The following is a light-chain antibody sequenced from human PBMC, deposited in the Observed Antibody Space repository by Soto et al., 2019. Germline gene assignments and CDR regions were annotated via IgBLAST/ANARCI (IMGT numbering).Light chain of an antibody. J-gene: IGKJ1*01. CDR1: QSVSSSY. V-gene: IGKV3-20*01. CDR3: QQYGSSGT. Sequence: EIVLTQSPGTLSLSPGERATLSCRASQSVSSSYLAWYQQKPGQAPRLLIYETSSRATGIPDRFSGSGSQTDFTLTISRLEPEDFAVYYCQQYGSSGTFGQGTKVDI. CDR2: ETS.